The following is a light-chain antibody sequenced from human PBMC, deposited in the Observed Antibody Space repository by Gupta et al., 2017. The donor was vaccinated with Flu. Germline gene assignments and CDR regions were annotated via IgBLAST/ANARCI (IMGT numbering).Light chain of an antibody. Sequence: DIQMTQSPSSVSASLGDTVTITCRASQDISNWLDWYQQKPGKAPKLLIFAAALLYSGVPSRFSGSGAGTEVTLTISSRQPEDFATYYCQQTYSFPPWTFGQGTKVEIK. CDR1: QDISNW. J-gene: IGKJ1*01. CDR2: AAA. V-gene: IGKV1D-12*01. CDR3: QQTYSFPPWT.